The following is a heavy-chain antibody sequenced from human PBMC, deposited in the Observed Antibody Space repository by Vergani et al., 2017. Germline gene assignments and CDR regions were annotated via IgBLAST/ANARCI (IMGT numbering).Heavy chain of an antibody. CDR1: GGSFTSYH. V-gene: IGHV4-34*01. J-gene: IGHJ6*03. D-gene: IGHD4-11*01. CDR3: ARVNTETNCHLYYYYYMDV. Sequence: QVQLQQWGGGLLKPSETLSLTCVVNGGSFTSYHWTWVRQSPGEGLEWVGHIDHTGRPDYNPSLKSRLTMSVDKSRNQFSLTLNSVTATDTEIYFCARVNTETNCHLYYYYYMDVWGQGTAVTVS. CDR2: IDHTGRP.